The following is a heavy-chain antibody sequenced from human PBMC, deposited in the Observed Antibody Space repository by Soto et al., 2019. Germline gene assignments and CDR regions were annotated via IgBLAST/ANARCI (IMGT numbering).Heavy chain of an antibody. CDR3: ARHSYYYGSTYGCWLDP. V-gene: IGHV4-59*04. D-gene: IGHD3-10*01. CDR1: GGSMSSYY. Sequence: SETLSLTCTVSGGSMSSYYWSWIRQPPGKGLEWIGYIYYSGSTYYNPSLKSRVTISVDTSKNQFSLKLRSVTAADTAVYYCARHSYYYGSTYGCWLDPWGQGTLVTVSS. CDR2: IYYSGST. J-gene: IGHJ5*02.